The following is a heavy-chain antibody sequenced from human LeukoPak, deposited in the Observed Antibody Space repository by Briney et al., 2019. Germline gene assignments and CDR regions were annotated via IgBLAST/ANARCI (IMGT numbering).Heavy chain of an antibody. CDR2: ICPGDSDT. V-gene: IGHV5-51*01. D-gene: IGHD5-18*01. J-gene: IGHJ4*02. Sequence: PGESLKISCKGSGYSFTSYWIGWVRQIPGKGLEWMGIICPGDSDTRYSPYVQGQVTIAADKSISTAYLQWSSLKASDTAMYYCARQYSYGYNYWGQGTLVTVSS. CDR1: GYSFTSYW. CDR3: ARQYSYGYNY.